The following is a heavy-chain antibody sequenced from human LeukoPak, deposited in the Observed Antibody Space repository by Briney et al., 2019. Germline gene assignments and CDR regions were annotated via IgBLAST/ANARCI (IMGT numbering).Heavy chain of an antibody. V-gene: IGHV3-53*01. CDR2: IYSGGST. CDR1: GFTVSSNY. D-gene: IGHD3-22*01. J-gene: IGHJ3*02. CDR3: ARPYYDSSGYQTWAFDI. Sequence: GGSLRLSCAASGFTVSSNYMSWVRQAPGKGLEWVSVIYSGGSTYYADSVKGRFTISRDNSKNTLYLQMNSLRAEDTAVYYCARPYYDSSGYQTWAFDIWGQGTMVTVSS.